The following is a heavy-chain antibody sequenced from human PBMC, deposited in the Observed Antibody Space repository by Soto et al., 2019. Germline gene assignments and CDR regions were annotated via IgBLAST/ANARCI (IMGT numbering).Heavy chain of an antibody. J-gene: IGHJ3*02. D-gene: IGHD3-10*01. CDR3: AQEFESGGLFDI. CDR1: GGTFSSHT. V-gene: IGHV1-69*06. CDR2: IMAMFDTQ. Sequence: QVQLVQSGAEVKKPGSSVKVSCKAAGGTFSSHTIIWVRQSPGQGLEWGGEIMAMFDTQKYAQKFQGRVTITADKSTSTAYMERSSLRSEDTAVYYCAQEFESGGLFDIWGQGTMVTVSS.